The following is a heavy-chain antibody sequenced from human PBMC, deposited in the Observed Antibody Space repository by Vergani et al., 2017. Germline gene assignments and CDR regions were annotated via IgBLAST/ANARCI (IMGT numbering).Heavy chain of an antibody. CDR3: ARQKGDVDTASDYFDH. CDR2: ITSSSNYA. Sequence: EVQLLESGGGLVQPGGSLRLSCAASGFTFSSYAMSWIRQAPGKGLEWVSYITSSSNYANYADSMKGRFTISRDNAKNSLYLQMNSLRAEDTAVYYCARQKGDVDTASDYFDHWGQGTLVTVSS. J-gene: IGHJ4*02. CDR1: GFTFSSYA. V-gene: IGHV3-48*04. D-gene: IGHD5-18*01.